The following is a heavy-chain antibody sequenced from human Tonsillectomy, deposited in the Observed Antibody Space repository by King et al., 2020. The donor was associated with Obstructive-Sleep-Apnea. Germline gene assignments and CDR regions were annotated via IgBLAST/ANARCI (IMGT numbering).Heavy chain of an antibody. D-gene: IGHD3-22*01. CDR2: IAYSGST. CDR3: ARSLDSSGYYYTNY. CDR1: VGAISRYY. J-gene: IGHJ4*02. V-gene: IGHV4-59*08. Sequence: VQLQESGPGLVKHSETLSLTCTVSVGAISRYYWSWIRQPPGKGLEWIGYIAYSGSTNYNPALTSRVTISVDTSKNQFSLKLSSVTAADTAVYYCARSLDSSGYYYTNYWGQGTLVTVSS.